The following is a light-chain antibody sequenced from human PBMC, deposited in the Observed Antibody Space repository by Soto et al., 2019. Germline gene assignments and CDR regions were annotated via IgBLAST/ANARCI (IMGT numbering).Light chain of an antibody. Sequence: EIVLTQSPATLSSSPGERATLSCRASESVGSYLTWYQHKPGQAPRLLIYDAFNRATGIPARFSGSGSGTDFTLTISSLEPEDFAVYYCQQRSKWPPITFGQGTRLEIK. V-gene: IGKV3-11*01. CDR2: DAF. CDR1: ESVGSY. J-gene: IGKJ5*01. CDR3: QQRSKWPPIT.